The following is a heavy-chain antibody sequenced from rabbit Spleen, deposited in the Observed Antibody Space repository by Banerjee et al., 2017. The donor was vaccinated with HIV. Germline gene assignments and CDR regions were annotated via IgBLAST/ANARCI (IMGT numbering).Heavy chain of an antibody. J-gene: IGHJ4*01. D-gene: IGHD6-1*01. CDR1: GVSFSGSSY. CDR3: ARYNADGRDNWAYAGNL. Sequence: QEQLEESGGDLVKPGASLTLTCIASGVSFSGSSYMCWVRQAPGKGLEWIACIDAGSSGFTYFASWAKGRFTISKTSSTTVTLQMTSLTAADTATYFCARYNADGRDNWAYAGNLWGPGTLVTVS. V-gene: IGHV1S45*01. CDR2: IDAGSSGFT.